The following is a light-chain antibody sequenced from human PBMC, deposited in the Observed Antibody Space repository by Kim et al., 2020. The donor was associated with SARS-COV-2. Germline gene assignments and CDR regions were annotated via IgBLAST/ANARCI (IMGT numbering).Light chain of an antibody. CDR3: QSFDSSLGGWV. J-gene: IGLJ3*02. Sequence: QRVTIPCTGSTSNIGAGYAVNWYQQLPGTAPKLLIFGSSNLPSGVPDRMSGSRSGTSASLAIAGLQVADEGEYYCQSFDSSLGGWVFGGGTKLTVL. V-gene: IGLV1-40*01. CDR1: TSNIGAGYA. CDR2: GSS.